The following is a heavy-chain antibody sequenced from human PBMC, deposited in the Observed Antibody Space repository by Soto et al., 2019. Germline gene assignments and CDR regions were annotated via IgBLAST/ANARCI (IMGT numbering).Heavy chain of an antibody. CDR1: GFTFSSYA. D-gene: IGHD6-13*01. CDR2: ISGSGSTI. J-gene: IGHJ4*02. V-gene: IGHV3-23*01. CDR3: ARGNTYSSSWYYFDY. Sequence: EVQLLESGGGLVQPGGSLRLSCAASGFTFSSYAMSWVRQAPGKGLEWVSAISGSGSTIYYTDSVKGRFTISRDNAKNSLYLQMNSLRAEDTAVYYCARGNTYSSSWYYFDYWGQGTLVTVSS.